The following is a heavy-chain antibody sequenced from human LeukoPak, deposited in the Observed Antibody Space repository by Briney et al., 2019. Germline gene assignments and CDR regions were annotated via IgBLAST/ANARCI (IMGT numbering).Heavy chain of an antibody. CDR3: ARVPVATPKYNWFDP. V-gene: IGHV4-34*01. CDR1: GGSFSGYY. J-gene: IGHJ5*02. Sequence: PSETLSLTCAVYGGSFSGYYWSWIRQPPGKGLEWIGEINHSGSTNYNPSLKCRVTISVDTSKNQFSLKLSSVTAADTAVYYCARVPVATPKYNWFDPWGQGTLVTVSS. D-gene: IGHD5-12*01. CDR2: INHSGST.